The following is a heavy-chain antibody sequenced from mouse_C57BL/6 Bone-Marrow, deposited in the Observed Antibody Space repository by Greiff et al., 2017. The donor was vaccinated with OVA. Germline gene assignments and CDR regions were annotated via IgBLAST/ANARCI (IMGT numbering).Heavy chain of an antibody. CDR2: IHPNSGST. CDR3: ARRGPYYYGSSRYAMDY. Sequence: QVQLQQPGAELVKPGASVKLSCKASGYTFTSYWMHWVKQRPGQGLEWIGMIHPNSGSTNYNEKFKSKATLTVDKSSSTAYMQLSSLTSEDSAVYDWARRGPYYYGSSRYAMDYWGQGTSVTVSS. V-gene: IGHV1-64*01. CDR1: GYTFTSYW. J-gene: IGHJ4*01. D-gene: IGHD1-1*01.